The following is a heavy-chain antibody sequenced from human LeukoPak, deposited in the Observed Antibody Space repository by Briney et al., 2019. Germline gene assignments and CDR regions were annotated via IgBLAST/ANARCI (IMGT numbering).Heavy chain of an antibody. CDR2: INHSGST. CDR1: GGSFSGYY. D-gene: IGHD2-15*01. Sequence: SETLSLTCAVYGGSFSGYYWSWIRQPPGKGLEWIGEINHSGSTNYNPSLKSRVTISVDTSKNQFSLKLSSVTAADTAVYYCARVVVVAAIPKSHFDHWGQGTLVTVSS. CDR3: ARVVVVAAIPKSHFDH. V-gene: IGHV4-34*01. J-gene: IGHJ4*02.